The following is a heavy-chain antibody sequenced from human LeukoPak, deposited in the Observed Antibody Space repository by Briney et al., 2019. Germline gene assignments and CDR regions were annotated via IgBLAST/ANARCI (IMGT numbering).Heavy chain of an antibody. CDR2: TYYRSKWYN. V-gene: IGHV6-1*01. Sequence: SQTLSLTCAISGDSVSSNSAAWNWIRQSPSRGLEWLGRTYYRSKWYNDYAVSVRSRITINPDTSKNQFSLQLYSVTPEDTAVYYCAREDYDILTGYLLYDYWGQGTLVTVSS. J-gene: IGHJ4*02. D-gene: IGHD3-9*01. CDR3: AREDYDILTGYLLYDY. CDR1: GDSVSSNSAA.